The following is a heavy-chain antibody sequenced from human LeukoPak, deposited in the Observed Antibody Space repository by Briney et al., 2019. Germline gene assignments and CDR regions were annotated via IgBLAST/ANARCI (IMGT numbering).Heavy chain of an antibody. V-gene: IGHV4-39*01. CDR2: IYYGRTT. CDR3: VRHDGRGGATMGALDS. Sequence: SETLSLTCTVSTDSISSSSHHWGWIRKSPGKGLEWIGSIYYGRTTYYNPSLNSRVAISVVTSKNQFSLQLNSVTAADTAVYYCVRHDGRGGATMGALDSWGQGSLVTVSS. CDR1: TDSISSSSHH. J-gene: IGHJ4*02. D-gene: IGHD5-12*01.